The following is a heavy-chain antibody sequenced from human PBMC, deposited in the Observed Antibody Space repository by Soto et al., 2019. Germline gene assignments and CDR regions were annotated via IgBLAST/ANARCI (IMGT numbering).Heavy chain of an antibody. CDR2: IAQSGST. V-gene: IGHV4-34*01. D-gene: IGHD2-2*01. CDR3: ARGMTRAEPWYFGL. CDR1: NGSFSGYY. J-gene: IGHJ2*01. Sequence: QAQLQQWGAGLLKPSETLSLTCAVSNGSFSGYYGSWIRQPPGKGLVWIGEIAQSGSTNYSPSLKSRVTMSVDTSKNQFSLKVTSVTAADTAVYYCARGMTRAEPWYFGLWGRGTLVTVSS.